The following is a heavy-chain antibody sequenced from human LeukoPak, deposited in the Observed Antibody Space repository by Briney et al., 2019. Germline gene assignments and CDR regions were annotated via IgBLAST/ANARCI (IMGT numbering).Heavy chain of an antibody. CDR2: TYPGDSDT. Sequence: GESLKISCKGSGYSFTSYWIGWVRQMPGKGLEWMGMTYPGDSDTRYSPSFQGQVTISADKSISTAYLQWSSLKASDTAMYYCATYPGLPLSATGGWGQGTLVTVSS. CDR3: ATYPGLPLSATGG. J-gene: IGHJ4*02. CDR1: GYSFTSYW. D-gene: IGHD2-15*01. V-gene: IGHV5-51*01.